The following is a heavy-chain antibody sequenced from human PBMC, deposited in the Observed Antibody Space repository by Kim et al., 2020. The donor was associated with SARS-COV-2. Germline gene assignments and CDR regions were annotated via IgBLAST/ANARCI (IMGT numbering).Heavy chain of an antibody. D-gene: IGHD3-22*01. V-gene: IGHV1-18*04. CDR2: ISAYNGNT. J-gene: IGHJ4*02. CDR3: ARDGNYYDSSGYYTILFY. CDR1: GYTFTSYG. Sequence: ASVKVSCKASGYTFTSYGISWVRQAPGQGLEWMGWISAYNGNTNYAQKLQGRVTMTTDTSTSTAYMELRSLRSDDTAVYYCARDGNYYDSSGYYTILFYWGQGTLVTVSS.